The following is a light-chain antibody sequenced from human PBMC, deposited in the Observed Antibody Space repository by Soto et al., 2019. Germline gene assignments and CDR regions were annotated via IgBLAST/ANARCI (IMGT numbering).Light chain of an antibody. CDR1: SSDVGGYNY. Sequence: QSALTKPASVSGAPGQSITISYTGTSSDVGGYNYVSWYQHHPGKAPKLMIFDVSNRPSGVSNRFSGSKSGNTASLTISGLQPEDEADYYCSSYTTSNTRQIVFGTGTKVTVL. CDR3: SSYTTSNTRQIV. V-gene: IGLV2-14*03. CDR2: DVS. J-gene: IGLJ1*01.